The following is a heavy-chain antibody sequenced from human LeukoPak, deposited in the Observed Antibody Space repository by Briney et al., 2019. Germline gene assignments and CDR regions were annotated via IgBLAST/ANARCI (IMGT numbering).Heavy chain of an antibody. J-gene: IGHJ4*02. CDR3: ARGLSYYYDSSAFDY. CDR1: GYTFTGYY. V-gene: IGHV1-2*06. Sequence: GASVKVSCKASGYTFTGYYMHWVRQAPGQGLEWMGRINPNSGGTNYAQKFQGRVTMTRDTSISTAYMELSRLRSDDTAVYYCARGLSYYYDSSAFDYWGQGTLVTVSS. CDR2: INPNSGGT. D-gene: IGHD3-22*01.